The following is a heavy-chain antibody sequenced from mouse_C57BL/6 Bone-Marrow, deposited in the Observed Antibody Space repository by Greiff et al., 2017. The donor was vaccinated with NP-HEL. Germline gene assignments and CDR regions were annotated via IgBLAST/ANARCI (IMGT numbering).Heavy chain of an antibody. CDR1: GFNIKDYY. V-gene: IGHV14-1*01. CDR3: TTLAWFAY. J-gene: IGHJ3*01. CDR2: IDPEDGDN. D-gene: IGHD2-10*02. Sequence: EVKLMESGAELVRPGASVKLSCTASGFNIKDYYMHWVKQRPEQGLEWIGRIDPEDGDNEYAPKFPGQATLTAATSSNTAYLQLSSLTSEDTAVYYCTTLAWFAYWGQGTLVTVSA.